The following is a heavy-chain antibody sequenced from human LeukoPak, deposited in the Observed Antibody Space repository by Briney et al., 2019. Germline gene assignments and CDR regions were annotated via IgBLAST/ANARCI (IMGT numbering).Heavy chain of an antibody. Sequence: ASVKVSCKASGYTFTSYGISWVRQAPGQGLEWMGCISAYNGNTNYAQKLQGRVTMTTDTTTSTAYMELRSLRSDDTAVYYCARVRGLTDYRYFDYWGQGTLVTVSS. CDR3: ARVRGLTDYRYFDY. CDR2: ISAYNGNT. D-gene: IGHD4-11*01. J-gene: IGHJ4*02. V-gene: IGHV1-18*01. CDR1: GYTFTSYG.